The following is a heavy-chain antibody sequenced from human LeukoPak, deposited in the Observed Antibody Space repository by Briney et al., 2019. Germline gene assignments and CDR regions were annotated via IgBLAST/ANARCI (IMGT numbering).Heavy chain of an antibody. V-gene: IGHV1-2*06. J-gene: IGHJ4*02. CDR1: GYTFTGYY. CDR3: ARDTTIFEPLGY. CDR2: INPNSGGT. D-gene: IGHD3-3*01. Sequence: ASVKVSCKASGYTFTGYYMHWVRQAPRQGREWMGRINPNSGGTNNAQKFQGRVTMTRGTSISTAYMELSRLRSDDTAVYYCARDTTIFEPLGYWGQGTLVTVSS.